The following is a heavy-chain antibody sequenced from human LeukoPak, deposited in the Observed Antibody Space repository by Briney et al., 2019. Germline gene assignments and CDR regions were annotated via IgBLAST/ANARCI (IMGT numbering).Heavy chain of an antibody. V-gene: IGHV4-59*01. D-gene: IGHD7-27*01. CDR1: RGSISNYY. CDR2: FSYSGST. CDR3: ARDGPGDVGFDY. J-gene: IGHJ4*02. Sequence: PSETLSLTCSVSRGSISNYYWGWIRQPPGKGLEWIGFFSYSGSTNYNPSLKSRVTISVDTSKNQFSLKPTSVTAADTAVYYCARDGPGDVGFDYWGQGTLVTVSS.